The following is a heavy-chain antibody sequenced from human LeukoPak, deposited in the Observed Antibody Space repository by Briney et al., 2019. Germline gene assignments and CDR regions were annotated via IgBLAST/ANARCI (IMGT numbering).Heavy chain of an antibody. D-gene: IGHD6-19*01. CDR3: AREPSGGAVAGFFEY. CDR1: GFTFSTYA. Sequence: PGGSLRLSCTASGFTFSTYAMGWVRQAPGKGLEWVSLIPPSGGSTYYADSVKGRFTISRDNSKNTLYLEMNSLRVDDTAVYYCAREPSGGAVAGFFEYWGQGTLVTVSS. J-gene: IGHJ4*02. CDR2: IPPSGGST. V-gene: IGHV3-23*01.